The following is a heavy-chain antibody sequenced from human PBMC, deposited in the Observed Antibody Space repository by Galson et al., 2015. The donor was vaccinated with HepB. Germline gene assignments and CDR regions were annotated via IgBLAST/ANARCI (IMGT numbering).Heavy chain of an antibody. D-gene: IGHD6-6*01. CDR2: IRGKANNYAT. J-gene: IGHJ4*02. CDR1: GFTFSGSA. V-gene: IGHV3-73*01. Sequence: SLRLSCAASGFTFSGSAIHWLRLASGKGLEWIGPIRGKANNYATVYAASVIGSFTIFRHDSDNTAYLQMNSLKTDDTAVYYCARRYSSSSKGFDYWGRGTLVTVSS. CDR3: ARRYSSSSKGFDY.